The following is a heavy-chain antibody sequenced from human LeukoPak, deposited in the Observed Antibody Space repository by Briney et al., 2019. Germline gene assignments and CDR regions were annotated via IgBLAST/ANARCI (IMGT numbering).Heavy chain of an antibody. D-gene: IGHD4-11*01. V-gene: IGHV4-4*07. CDR3: ARDRGYSNYVADY. Sequence: SETLSLTCAVYGGSFSGYYWSWIRQPAGKGLEWIGRIYTSGSTNYNPSLKGRVTISVDTSKNQFSLNLSSVTAADTAVYYCARDRGYSNYVADYWGQGTLVTVSS. CDR2: IYTSGST. CDR1: GGSFSGYY. J-gene: IGHJ4*02.